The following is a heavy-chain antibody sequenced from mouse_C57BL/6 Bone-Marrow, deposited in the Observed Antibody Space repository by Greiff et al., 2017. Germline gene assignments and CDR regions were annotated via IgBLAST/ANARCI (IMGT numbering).Heavy chain of an antibody. J-gene: IGHJ2*01. V-gene: IGHV1-66*01. CDR3: AAYGNYEGGFYLLDY. CDR2: IYPGSGNT. D-gene: IGHD2-1*01. Sequence: QVHVKQSGPELVKPGASVKISCKASGYSFTSSYIHWVKQRPGQGLEWIGWIYPGSGNTKYNEKFKGKATLTADTSSSTAYMQLSSLTSEDSAVYYCAAYGNYEGGFYLLDYWGQGTTLTVSS. CDR1: GYSFTSSY.